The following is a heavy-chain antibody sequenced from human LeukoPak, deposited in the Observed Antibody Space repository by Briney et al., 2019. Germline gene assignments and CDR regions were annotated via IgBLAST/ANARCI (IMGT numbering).Heavy chain of an antibody. CDR1: GFTFTGYY. CDR3: ARDLSTTMSSDY. J-gene: IGHJ4*02. CDR2: IYPGGGST. V-gene: IGHV1-46*01. Sequence: ASVKVSCKASGFTFTGYYMHWVRQAPGQGLEWMGIIYPGGGSTNYAQNFQGRVTMTRDTSTSTVYMDLSSLTSDDTAVYYCARDLSTTMSSDYWGQGTLVTVSS. D-gene: IGHD3-10*02.